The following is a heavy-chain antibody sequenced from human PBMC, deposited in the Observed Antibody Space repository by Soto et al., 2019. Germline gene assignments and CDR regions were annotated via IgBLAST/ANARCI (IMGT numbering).Heavy chain of an antibody. V-gene: IGHV4-61*01. CDR2: IYYSGST. D-gene: IGHD3-22*01. J-gene: IGHJ4*02. CDR3: ARVDYDSSGWVFDY. Sequence: SETLSLTCTVSGGSVSSGSYYWSWIRQPPGKGLEWIGYIYYSGSTNYNPSLKSRVTTSVDTSKNQFSLKLSSVTAADTAVYYCARVDYDSSGWVFDYWGQGTLVTVSS. CDR1: GGSVSSGSYY.